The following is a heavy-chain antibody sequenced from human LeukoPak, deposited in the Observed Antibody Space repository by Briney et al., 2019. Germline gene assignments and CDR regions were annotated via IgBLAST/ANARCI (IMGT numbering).Heavy chain of an antibody. D-gene: IGHD3-22*01. V-gene: IGHV3-30*02. J-gene: IGHJ4*02. CDR1: GFTFSSYG. CDR3: AKGGYYYDSSGHLDY. CDR2: IRYDGSNK. Sequence: GGSLRLSCAASGFTFSSYGMHWVRQAPGKGLEWVAFIRYDGSNKYYADSVKGRFTISRDNSKNTLYLQMNSLRAEDTAVYYCAKGGYYYDSSGHLDYWGQGTLVTVSS.